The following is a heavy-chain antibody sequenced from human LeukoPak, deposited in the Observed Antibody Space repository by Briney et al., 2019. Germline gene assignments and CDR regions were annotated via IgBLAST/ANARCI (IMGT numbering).Heavy chain of an antibody. CDR1: GGSISSGGYY. D-gene: IGHD2-2*02. V-gene: IGHV4-31*03. J-gene: IGHJ4*02. Sequence: SETLSLTCTVPGGSISSGGYYCSWIRQHPGKGLEWIGYIYYSGSTYYNPSLKSRVTISVDTSKNQFSLKLSSVTAADTAVYYCARSGAAAIRGPFDYWGQGTLVTVSS. CDR2: IYYSGST. CDR3: ARSGAAAIRGPFDY.